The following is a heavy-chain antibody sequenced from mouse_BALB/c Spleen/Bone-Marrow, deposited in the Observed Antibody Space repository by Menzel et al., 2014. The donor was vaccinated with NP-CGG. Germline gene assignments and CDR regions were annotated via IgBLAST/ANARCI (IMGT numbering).Heavy chain of an antibody. CDR1: GFTFSSFG. D-gene: IGHD1-1*01. Sequence: EVQLQQSGGGLAQPGGSRKLSCVASGFTFSSFGMHWVRQAPEKGLEWVAYISSGSSSTYYADTLKGRFTISRDNPKNTLFLQMTSLRSEDTAMYYCARGYYYGSSHYWYFDVWGAGTTVTVSS. CDR2: ISSGSSST. J-gene: IGHJ1*01. V-gene: IGHV5-17*02. CDR3: ARGYYYGSSHYWYFDV.